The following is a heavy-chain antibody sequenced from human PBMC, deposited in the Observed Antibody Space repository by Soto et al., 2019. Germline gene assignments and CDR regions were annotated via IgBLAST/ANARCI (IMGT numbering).Heavy chain of an antibody. CDR3: AHNPSSSTNWYIRDDWFDP. CDR2: IYGDDDK. Sequence: QITLNESGPALVKPTQTLTLTCTFSGFSLTTSGVGVHWLRQPPGKALEWLAVIYGDDDKRYNPSLETTLTITKDTPXTXVXXTKTNMDPLDTATYYCAHNPSSSTNWYIRDDWFDPWGQGTLVTVSS. J-gene: IGHJ5*02. V-gene: IGHV2-5*02. CDR1: GFSLTTSGVG. D-gene: IGHD6-13*01.